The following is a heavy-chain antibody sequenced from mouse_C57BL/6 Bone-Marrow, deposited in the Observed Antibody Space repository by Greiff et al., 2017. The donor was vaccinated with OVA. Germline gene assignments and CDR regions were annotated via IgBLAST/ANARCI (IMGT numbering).Heavy chain of an antibody. Sequence: QVHVKQSGAELARPGASVKLSCKASGYTFTSYGISWVKQRTGQGLEWIGEIYPRSGNTYYNEKFKGKATLTADKSSSTAYMELRSLTSEDSAVYFFARRRRIYDGIYCFDYWGQGTTLTVSS. V-gene: IGHV1-81*01. CDR3: ARRRRIYDGIYCFDY. CDR2: IYPRSGNT. CDR1: GYTFTSYG. J-gene: IGHJ2*01. D-gene: IGHD2-3*01.